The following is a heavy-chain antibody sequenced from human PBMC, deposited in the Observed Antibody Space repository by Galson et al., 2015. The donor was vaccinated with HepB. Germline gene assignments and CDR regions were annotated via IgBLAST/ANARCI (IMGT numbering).Heavy chain of an antibody. D-gene: IGHD3-10*01. V-gene: IGHV3-21*01. CDR3: ARAHVLLWFGELFNRDYYYYMDV. Sequence: SLRLSCAASGFTFSSYSMNWVRQAPGKGLEWVSSISSSSSYIYYADSVKGRFTISRDNAKNSLYLQMNSLRAEDTAVYYCARAHVLLWFGELFNRDYYYYMDVWGKGTTVTVSS. CDR1: GFTFSSYS. J-gene: IGHJ6*03. CDR2: ISSSSSYI.